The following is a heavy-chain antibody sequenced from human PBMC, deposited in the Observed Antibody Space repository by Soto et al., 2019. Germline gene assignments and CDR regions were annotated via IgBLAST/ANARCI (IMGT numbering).Heavy chain of an antibody. CDR1: GFSLSTTRVG. CDR2: RYWHDDK. CDR3: AHSKTSGMRYYSDY. J-gene: IGHJ4*02. V-gene: IGHV2-5*01. Sequence: QITLKESGPTLVKPTQTLTLTCTFSGFSLSTTRVGVGWIRQPPGEALEWLALRYWHDDKLYSPSLKRRLTNTKDTSKNSVVLTLTNMDPVDTATYYCAHSKTSGMRYYSDYWGQGTPVTVSS.